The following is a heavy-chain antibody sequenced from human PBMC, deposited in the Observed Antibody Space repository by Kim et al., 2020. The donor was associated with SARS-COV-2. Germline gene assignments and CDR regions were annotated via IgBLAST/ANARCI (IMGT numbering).Heavy chain of an antibody. D-gene: IGHD5-12*01. J-gene: IGHJ6*02. V-gene: IGHV3-30-3*01. Sequence: GGSLRLSCAASGFTFSSYAMHWVRQAPGKGLEWVAVISYDGSNKYYADSVKGRFTISRDNSKNTLYLQMNSLRAEDTAVYYCARDLLDSGYGHPPYYYYGMDVWGQGTTVTVSS. CDR2: ISYDGSNK. CDR3: ARDLLDSGYGHPPYYYYGMDV. CDR1: GFTFSSYA.